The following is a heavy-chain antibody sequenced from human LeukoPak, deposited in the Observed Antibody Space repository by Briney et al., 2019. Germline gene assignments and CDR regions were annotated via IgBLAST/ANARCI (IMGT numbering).Heavy chain of an antibody. D-gene: IGHD6-6*01. CDR1: GFTFSSYE. CDR2: ISSSGSTI. V-gene: IGHV3-48*03. Sequence: GGSLRLSCAASGFTFSSYEMNWVRQAPGKGLEWVSYISSSGSTIYYAGSVKGRFTISRDNAKNSLYLQMNSLRAEDTAVYYCARVAPIAAYGYWGQGTLVTVSS. J-gene: IGHJ4*02. CDR3: ARVAPIAAYGY.